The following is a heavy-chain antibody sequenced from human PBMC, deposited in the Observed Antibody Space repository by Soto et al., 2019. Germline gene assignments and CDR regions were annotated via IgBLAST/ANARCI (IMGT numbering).Heavy chain of an antibody. Sequence: SETLSLTCTVSGGSISRYYWSWSRQPPGKGLDWIGYIYYSGSTNYNPSLKSRVTVSVDTSKNQFSLKLSSVTAADTAVYYCAGVAGLRYFDEQYYFDYWGQGTLVTVSS. CDR1: GGSISRYY. CDR3: AGVAGLRYFDEQYYFDY. V-gene: IGHV4-59*01. D-gene: IGHD3-9*01. CDR2: IYYSGST. J-gene: IGHJ4*02.